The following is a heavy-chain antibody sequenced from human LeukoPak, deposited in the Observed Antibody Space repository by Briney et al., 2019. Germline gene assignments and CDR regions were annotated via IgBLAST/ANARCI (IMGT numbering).Heavy chain of an antibody. J-gene: IGHJ4*02. D-gene: IGHD1-26*01. CDR1: GYTFTSYY. CDR3: ATPREELPIFDY. CDR2: FDPEDGET. V-gene: IGHV1-24*01. Sequence: GASVKVSCKASGYTFTSYYMHWVRQAPGKGLEWMGGFDPEDGETIYAQKFQGRVTMTEDTSTDTAYMELSSLRSEDTAVYYCATPREELPIFDYWGQGTLVTVSS.